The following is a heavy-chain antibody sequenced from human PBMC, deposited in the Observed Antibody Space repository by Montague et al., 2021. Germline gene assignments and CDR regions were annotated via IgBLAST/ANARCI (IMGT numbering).Heavy chain of an antibody. CDR1: GFTFGSSA. CDR3: AKRMAIYKQLYYFDY. D-gene: IGHD5-24*01. J-gene: IGHJ4*02. Sequence: SLRLSCAASGFTFGSSAMSWVRQAPGKGLEWVSSIGDSGRNTYYADSVKGRFTVSRDNSKNTLYSQMNSLSPEDTAVYYCAKRMAIYKQLYYFDYWGQGALVTVSS. CDR2: IGDSGRNT. V-gene: IGHV3-23*01.